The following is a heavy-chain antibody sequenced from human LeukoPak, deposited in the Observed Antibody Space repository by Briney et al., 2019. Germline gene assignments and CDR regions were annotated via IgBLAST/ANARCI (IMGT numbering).Heavy chain of an antibody. Sequence: GGSLRLSCAASGFTFSSYAMHWVRQAPGKGLEWVAVISYDGSNKYHADSVKGRFTISRDNSKNTLYLQMNSLRAEDTAVYYCARALAATFYFDYWGQGTLVTVSS. J-gene: IGHJ4*02. CDR2: ISYDGSNK. D-gene: IGHD2-15*01. CDR1: GFTFSSYA. CDR3: ARALAATFYFDY. V-gene: IGHV3-30-3*01.